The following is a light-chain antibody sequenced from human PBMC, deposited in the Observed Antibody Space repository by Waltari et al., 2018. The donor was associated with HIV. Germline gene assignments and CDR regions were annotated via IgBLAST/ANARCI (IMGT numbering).Light chain of an antibody. Sequence: QSALTPPPAASASPGPSTTTSCAATNSAVGDYTLVCWYQQTPGTSPKLIIYDVNRRPSGVPDRFSGSKSGNTASLTISGLQAEDEGDYYCSSYTTTTARVFGTGTKVTVL. J-gene: IGLJ1*01. CDR3: SSYTTTTARV. V-gene: IGLV2-18*02. CDR2: DVN. CDR1: NSAVGDYTL.